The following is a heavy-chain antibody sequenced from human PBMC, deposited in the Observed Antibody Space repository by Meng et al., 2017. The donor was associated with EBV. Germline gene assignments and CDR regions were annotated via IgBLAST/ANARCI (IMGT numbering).Heavy chain of an antibody. J-gene: IGHJ5*02. CDR1: GGSVSSGSYY. CDR3: ARGRYYGDYFWFDP. V-gene: IGHV4-61*01. Sequence: QVQLQESGPGLVKPSDTLSLTCTVSGGSVSSGSYYWSWIRQPPGKGLEWIGYIYYSGSTNYNPSLKSRVTISVDTSKNQFSLKLSSVTAADTAMYYCARGRYYGDYFWFDPWGQGTLVTVSS. CDR2: IYYSGST. D-gene: IGHD4-17*01.